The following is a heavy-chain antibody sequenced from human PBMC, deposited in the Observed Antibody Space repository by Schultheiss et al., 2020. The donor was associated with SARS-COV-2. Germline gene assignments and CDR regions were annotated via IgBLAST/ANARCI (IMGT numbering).Heavy chain of an antibody. V-gene: IGHV1-69*13. CDR2: IIPIFGTA. J-gene: IGHJ4*02. CDR3: ARNYDYVWGSYRYPFDY. CDR1: GYTFTSYG. Sequence: SVKVSCKASGYTFTSYGISWVRQAPGQGLEWMGGIIPIFGTANYAQKFQGRVTITADESTSTAYMELSSLRSEDTAVYYCARNYDYVWGSYRYPFDYWGQGTLVTVSS. D-gene: IGHD3-16*02.